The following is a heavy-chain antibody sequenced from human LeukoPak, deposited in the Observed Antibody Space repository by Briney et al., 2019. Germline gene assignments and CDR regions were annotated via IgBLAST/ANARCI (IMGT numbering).Heavy chain of an antibody. V-gene: IGHV1-69*04. CDR3: ARAQEWFDP. CDR2: IIPILGIA. CDR1: GGTFSSYA. J-gene: IGHJ5*02. Sequence: ASVRVSCKASGGTFSSYAISWVRQAPGQGLEWMGRIIPILGIANYAQKFQGRVTITADKSTSTACMELSSLRSEDTAVYYCARAQEWFDPWGQGTLVTVSS.